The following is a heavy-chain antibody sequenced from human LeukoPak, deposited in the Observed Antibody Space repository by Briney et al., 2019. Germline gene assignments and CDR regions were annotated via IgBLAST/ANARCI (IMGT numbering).Heavy chain of an antibody. CDR3: AGQTIAARHRGYYFDY. V-gene: IGHV4-59*03. CDR2: MYYNGSP. CDR1: GDPINNYY. J-gene: IGHJ4*02. Sequence: SETLSLTCTVSGDPINNYYWSWIRQPPGKGLEWIGYMYYNGSPNYNPSLKSRVTISVDRSKKQFSLKLTSVTAADTAVYYCAGQTIAARHRGYYFDYWGQGTLVTVSS. D-gene: IGHD6-6*01.